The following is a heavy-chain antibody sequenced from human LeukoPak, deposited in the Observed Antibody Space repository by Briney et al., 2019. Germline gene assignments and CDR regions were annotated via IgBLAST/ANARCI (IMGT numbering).Heavy chain of an antibody. D-gene: IGHD2-2*01. Sequence: WGPLRLSCAASGFIFSTFGIHWVRQTPGQGLELVAVVCHDGSKQTYADSAKGRFIVSKDNSKNTVYLQMDSLRVDDTAVYYCARVVGVVPVAMLDSWGPGTLVTVSS. CDR1: GFIFSTFG. CDR2: VCHDGSKQ. CDR3: ARVVGVVPVAMLDS. J-gene: IGHJ4*02. V-gene: IGHV3-33*01.